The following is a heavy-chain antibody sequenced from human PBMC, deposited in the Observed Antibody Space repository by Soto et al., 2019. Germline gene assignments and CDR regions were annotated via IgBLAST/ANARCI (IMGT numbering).Heavy chain of an antibody. J-gene: IGHJ4*02. CDR3: VSGYLWVGFDY. CDR1: DGSISTSGYY. D-gene: IGHD5-18*01. CDR2: IHYSGSA. V-gene: IGHV4-39*01. Sequence: QLQLQESGPGLVKPSETLSLTCTVSDGSISTSGYYWGWIRQPPGKGLEWIGNIHYSGSASYNPSLKSRVTISVDTSKNQFSLNLSSVTAADTAVYICVSGYLWVGFDYWGQGTLVTVSS.